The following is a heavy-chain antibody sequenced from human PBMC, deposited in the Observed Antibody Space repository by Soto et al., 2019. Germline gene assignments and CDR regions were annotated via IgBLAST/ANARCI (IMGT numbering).Heavy chain of an antibody. J-gene: IGHJ4*02. D-gene: IGHD6-19*01. V-gene: IGHV1-18*01. CDR2: ISVDNGNT. CDR3: AREGAVAGIDY. Sequence: ASVKVSCKTSGYTFSNYDIGWVRQAPGQGLEWMGWISVDNGNTKYAQKFQGRVTITRDTSASTAYMELSSLRSEDTAVYYCAREGAVAGIDYWGQGTLVTVSS. CDR1: GYTFSNYD.